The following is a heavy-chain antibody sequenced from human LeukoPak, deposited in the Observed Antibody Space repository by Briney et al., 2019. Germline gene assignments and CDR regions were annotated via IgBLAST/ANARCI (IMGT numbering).Heavy chain of an antibody. CDR2: ISSSGSTI. CDR3: ARERLVQNYYYYYYMDV. CDR1: GFTFSDYY. J-gene: IGHJ6*03. Sequence: GGSLRLSCAASGFTFSDYYMSWIRQAPGKGLEWVSYISSSGSTIYYADSVKGRFTISRDNAKNSLYLQMNSLRAEDTAVYYCARERLVQNYYYYYYMDVWGKGTTVTVSS. V-gene: IGHV3-11*01. D-gene: IGHD6-19*01.